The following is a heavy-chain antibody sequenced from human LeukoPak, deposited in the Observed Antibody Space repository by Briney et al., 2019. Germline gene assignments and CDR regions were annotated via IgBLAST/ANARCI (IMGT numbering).Heavy chain of an antibody. CDR1: GGSFSGYY. Sequence: PSETLSLTCAVYGGSFSGYYWSWIRQPPGKGLEWIGYIYYSGSTNYNPSLKSRVTISVDTSKNQFSLKLSSVTAADTAVYYCARLTYYYDSSGSHGAFDIWGQGTMVTVSS. V-gene: IGHV4-59*08. CDR2: IYYSGST. J-gene: IGHJ3*02. CDR3: ARLTYYYDSSGSHGAFDI. D-gene: IGHD3-22*01.